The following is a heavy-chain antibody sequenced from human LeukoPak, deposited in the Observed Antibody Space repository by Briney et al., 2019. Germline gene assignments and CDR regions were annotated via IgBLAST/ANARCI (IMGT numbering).Heavy chain of an antibody. CDR3: ARTATAVPYNWFDP. CDR2: ISSSSSTI. J-gene: IGHJ5*02. V-gene: IGHV3-48*04. D-gene: IGHD6-13*01. Sequence: AGGSLRLSCAASGFTFSSYSMNWVRQAPGKGLEWVSYISSSSSTIYYADSVKGRFTISRDNAKNSLYLQMNSLRAEDTAVYYCARTATAVPYNWFDPWGQGTLVTVSS. CDR1: GFTFSSYS.